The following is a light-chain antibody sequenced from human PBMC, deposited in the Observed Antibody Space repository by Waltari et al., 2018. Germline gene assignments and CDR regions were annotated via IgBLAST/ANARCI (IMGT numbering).Light chain of an antibody. V-gene: IGLV3-10*01. J-gene: IGLJ3*02. CDR3: YSTDSSDTHRV. Sequence: SYELTQPPSVSVSPGQAARITCSGAALPTKHAYWYQQNSGQAPVLDIYGDSKRPSGPPERFSGSSSGTTATLTLSGAQVEDEGDYYCYSTDSSDTHRVFGGGTKLTVL. CDR1: ALPTKH. CDR2: GDS.